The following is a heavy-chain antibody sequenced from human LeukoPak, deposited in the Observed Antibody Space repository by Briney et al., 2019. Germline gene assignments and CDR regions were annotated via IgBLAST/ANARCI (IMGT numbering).Heavy chain of an antibody. Sequence: GSLRLSCAASGFTFSSYAMSWVRQAPGKGLEWVSAISGSGGSTYYADSVKGRFTISRDNSKNTLYLQMNSLRAEDTAVYYCAKDGGYSYGYKVFDYWGQGTLVTVSS. CDR1: GFTFSSYA. CDR3: AKDGGYSYGYKVFDY. D-gene: IGHD5-18*01. V-gene: IGHV3-23*01. CDR2: ISGSGGST. J-gene: IGHJ4*02.